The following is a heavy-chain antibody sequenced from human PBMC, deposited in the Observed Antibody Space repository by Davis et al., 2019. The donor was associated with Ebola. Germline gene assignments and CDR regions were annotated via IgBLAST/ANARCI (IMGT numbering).Heavy chain of an antibody. J-gene: IGHJ3*02. V-gene: IGHV5-10-1*01. CDR3: ARRQYYDSSGYYPIDI. CDR2: IDPSDSYT. Sequence: GESLKISCHGSGYSFTSYWISWVRQMPGKGLEWMGRIDPSDSYTNYSPSFQGRVTISADKSISTAYLQWSSLKASDTAMYYCARRQYYDSSGYYPIDIWGQGTMVTVSS. D-gene: IGHD3-22*01. CDR1: GYSFTSYW.